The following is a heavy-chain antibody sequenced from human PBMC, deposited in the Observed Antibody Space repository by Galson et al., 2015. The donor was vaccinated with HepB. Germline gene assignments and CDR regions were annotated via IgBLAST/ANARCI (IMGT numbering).Heavy chain of an antibody. CDR3: ARDPFTAATDSGFDY. CDR2: SSFDGNNK. Sequence: SLRLSCAASGFNFNNYAMHWVRQAPGKGLEWVAVSSFDGNNKYYADSVKGRFTISRDNPRNTLYLQMNSLRAEDTAVYYCARDPFTAATDSGFDYWGQGTLVTVSS. D-gene: IGHD6-13*01. V-gene: IGHV3-30-3*01. CDR1: GFNFNNYA. J-gene: IGHJ4*02.